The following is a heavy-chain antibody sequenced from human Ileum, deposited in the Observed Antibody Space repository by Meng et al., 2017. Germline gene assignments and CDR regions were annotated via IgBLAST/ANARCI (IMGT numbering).Heavy chain of an antibody. CDR2: IYYSGST. J-gene: IGHJ4*02. Sequence: LRVTGPKLMRPSETLSLACTVSGGSVSSGSYYWSWIRQPPGKGLEWIGHIYYSGSTNYNPSLKSRVTISVDMSKNQFSLKLNSVTAADTAIYFCARSSTSPASYFFDYWGQGTLVTVSS. D-gene: IGHD6-6*01. V-gene: IGHV4-61*01. CDR1: GGSVSSGSYY. CDR3: ARSSTSPASYFFDY.